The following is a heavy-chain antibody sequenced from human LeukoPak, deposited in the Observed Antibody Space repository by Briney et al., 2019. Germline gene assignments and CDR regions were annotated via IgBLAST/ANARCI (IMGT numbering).Heavy chain of an antibody. V-gene: IGHV3-74*01. CDR3: ARVGGGDFWSGPGVFYYYYYMDV. CDR1: GFTFSNYA. Sequence: GGSLRLSCEASGFTFSNYAMGWVRQAPGKGLEWVSRINSDGSSTSYTDSVKGRFTISRDNAKNTLYLQMNSLRAEDTAVYYCARVGGGDFWSGPGVFYYYYYMDVWGKGTTVTVSS. CDR2: INSDGSST. J-gene: IGHJ6*03. D-gene: IGHD3-3*01.